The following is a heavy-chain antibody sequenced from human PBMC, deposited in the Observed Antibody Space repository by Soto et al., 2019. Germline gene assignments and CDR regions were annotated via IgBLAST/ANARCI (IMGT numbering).Heavy chain of an antibody. CDR3: AREGIAVAGSNWFDP. CDR2: INPSGGST. Sequence: QVQLVQSGAEVKKPGASVKVSCKASGYTFTSYYMHWVRQAPGQGLEWMGIINPSGGSTSYAQKFQRRVTMTRDTSTSTVYMELSSLRSEDTAVYYCAREGIAVAGSNWFDPWGQGTLVTVSS. CDR1: GYTFTSYY. V-gene: IGHV1-46*01. D-gene: IGHD6-19*01. J-gene: IGHJ5*02.